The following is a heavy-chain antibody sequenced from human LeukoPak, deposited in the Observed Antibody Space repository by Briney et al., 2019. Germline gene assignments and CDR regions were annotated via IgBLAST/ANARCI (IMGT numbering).Heavy chain of an antibody. J-gene: IGHJ5*02. Sequence: ASVKVSCKAFGYTFTSYDINWVRQATGQGLEWMGWMNPNSGNTGYAQKFQGRVTMTRNTSISAAYMELSSLRSEDTAVYYCARLYSSSHWGWFDPWGQGTLVTVSS. CDR3: ARLYSSSHWGWFDP. CDR2: MNPNSGNT. D-gene: IGHD6-13*01. CDR1: GYTFTSYD. V-gene: IGHV1-8*01.